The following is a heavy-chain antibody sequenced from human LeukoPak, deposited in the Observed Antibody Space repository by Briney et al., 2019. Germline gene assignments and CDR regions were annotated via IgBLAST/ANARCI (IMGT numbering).Heavy chain of an antibody. CDR2: INGYGSST. V-gene: IGHV3-74*01. Sequence: PGGSLRLSCAASGFTLISYWMHWVRQAPGKGLVWVSRINGYGSSTDFADSVKGRFTISRDNAKNTLYLQMNSLRAADTAVYYCARDAPGNTALDYWGQGTLVTVSS. CDR3: ARDAPGNTALDY. J-gene: IGHJ4*02. D-gene: IGHD5-18*01. CDR1: GFTLISYW.